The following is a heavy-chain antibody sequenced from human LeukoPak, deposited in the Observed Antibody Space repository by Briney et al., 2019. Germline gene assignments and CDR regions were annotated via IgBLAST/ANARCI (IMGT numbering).Heavy chain of an antibody. CDR3: AREEDYYDSSDYYYHYYYMDV. D-gene: IGHD3-22*01. CDR1: VFTFSDYY. V-gene: IGHV3-11*04. CDR2: ISSSGSTI. Sequence: PGGPLRLSCAASVFTFSDYYMSWIRQAPGKGLEWVSYISSSGSTIYYAVSVKGRFTISRDNAKNSLYLQMNSLRAEDTAVYYCAREEDYYDSSDYYYHYYYMDVWGKGTTVTVSS. J-gene: IGHJ6*03.